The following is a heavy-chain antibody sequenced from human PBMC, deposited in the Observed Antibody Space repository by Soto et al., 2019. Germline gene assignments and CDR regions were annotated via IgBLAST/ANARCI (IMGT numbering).Heavy chain of an antibody. J-gene: IGHJ4*02. CDR3: AKGKSQYYYDSSGYLSF. V-gene: IGHV3-23*01. D-gene: IGHD3-22*01. CDR2: ISGSGGST. CDR1: GFTFSSYA. Sequence: GGSLRLSCAASGFTFSSYAMSWVRQAPGKGLEWVPAISGSGGSTYYADSVKGRFTISRDNSKNTLYLQMNSLRAEDTAVYYCAKGKSQYYYDSSGYLSFWGQGTLVTVSS.